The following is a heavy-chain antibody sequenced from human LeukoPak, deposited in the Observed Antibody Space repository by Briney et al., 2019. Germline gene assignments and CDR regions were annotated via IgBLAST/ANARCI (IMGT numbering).Heavy chain of an antibody. J-gene: IGHJ6*03. Sequence: SLRLSCAASGFTFSSYGMHWVRQAPGKGLEWVVVIWYDGSNKYYADSVKGRFTISRDNSKNTLYLQMNSLRAEDTAVYYCARLYSNYYYYYMDVWGKGTTVTVSS. V-gene: IGHV3-33*01. D-gene: IGHD4-11*01. CDR2: IWYDGSNK. CDR1: GFTFSSYG. CDR3: ARLYSNYYYYYMDV.